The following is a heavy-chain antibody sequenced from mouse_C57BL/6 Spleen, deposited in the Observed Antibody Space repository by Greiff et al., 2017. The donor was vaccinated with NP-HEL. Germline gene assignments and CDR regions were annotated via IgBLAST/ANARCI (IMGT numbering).Heavy chain of an antibody. V-gene: IGHV1-26*01. Sequence: VQLQQSGPELVKPGASVKISCKASGYTFTDYYMNWVKQSHGKSLEWIGDINPNNGGTSYNQKFKGKATLTVDKSSSTAYMELRSLTSEDSAVYYCARRYYSNYVDYAMEYGGQGTSVTVSS. D-gene: IGHD2-5*01. CDR3: ARRYYSNYVDYAMEY. CDR1: GYTFTDYY. J-gene: IGHJ4*01. CDR2: INPNNGGT.